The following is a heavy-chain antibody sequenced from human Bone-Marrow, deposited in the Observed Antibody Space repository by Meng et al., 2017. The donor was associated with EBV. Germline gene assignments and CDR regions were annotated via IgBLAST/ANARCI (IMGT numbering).Heavy chain of an antibody. J-gene: IGHJ4*02. CDR2: INGGWSDT. D-gene: IGHD6-13*01. CDR1: CVTFSNYW. Sequence: EVQVGESVGGLFLAVGSLRFSCAAFCVTFSNYWMHWVRQVPGKGLVWVSRINGGWSDTIYADAVEGRFTISRDNGKNTLYLQMNRLRADDTAVYYCSRSNWYPDYWGQGTLVTVSS. V-gene: IGHV3-74*01. CDR3: SRSNWYPDY.